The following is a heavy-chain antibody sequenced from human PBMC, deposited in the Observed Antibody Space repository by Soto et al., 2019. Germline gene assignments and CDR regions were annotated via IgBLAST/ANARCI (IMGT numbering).Heavy chain of an antibody. D-gene: IGHD6-13*01. CDR2: ISSSSSYI. V-gene: IGHV3-21*01. J-gene: IGHJ6*02. CDR3: ARVRSRYGMDV. Sequence: GGSLRLSCAASGFTFSSYSMNWVRPAPGKGLEWVSSISSSSSYIYYADSVKGRFTISRDNAKNSLYLQMNSLRAENTAVYYCARVRSRYGMDVWGQGTTVTVSS. CDR1: GFTFSSYS.